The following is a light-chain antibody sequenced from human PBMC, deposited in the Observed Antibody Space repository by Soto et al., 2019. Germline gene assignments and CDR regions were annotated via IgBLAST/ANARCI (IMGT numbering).Light chain of an antibody. CDR1: QSVSTY. CDR3: QQYGSSPQT. V-gene: IGKV3-11*01. J-gene: IGKJ1*01. Sequence: EIVLTQSPATLSLSPGERATLSCRASQSVSTYLAWYQQKPGQAPRLLIHDASNRATGIPVRFSGSGAGTDFTLTISSLEPEDSAVYYCQQYGSSPQTFGQGTKVDIK. CDR2: DAS.